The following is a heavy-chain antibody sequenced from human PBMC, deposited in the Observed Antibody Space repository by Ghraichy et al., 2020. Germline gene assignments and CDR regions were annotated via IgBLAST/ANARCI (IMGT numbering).Heavy chain of an antibody. CDR1: GDSISSGDQY. J-gene: IGHJ4*02. Sequence: SETLSLTCAVSGDSISSGDQYWSWIRQPPGKSLELIGYIYNSGSTYYNPSLQSRVSMSIDTSKNHFSLKLRSVTAADTAVYYCARHIDFWGQGTLVTVSS. CDR2: IYNSGST. CDR3: ARHIDF. V-gene: IGHV4-30-4*01.